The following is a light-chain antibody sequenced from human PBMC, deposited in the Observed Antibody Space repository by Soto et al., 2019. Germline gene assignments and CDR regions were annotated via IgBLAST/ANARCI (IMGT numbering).Light chain of an antibody. CDR2: GAS. CDR1: QSVGSN. Sequence: ETVMTQSPVTLSVSPGERATLSCRASQSVGSNLAWYQHKPGQGPRLLIFGASFRATGIPARYTGSGSGTDFTLTYCRLEPEDFAVYYCQQYGSSPGTVSGGTKVDIK. CDR3: QQYGSSPGT. J-gene: IGKJ4*01. V-gene: IGKV3-20*01.